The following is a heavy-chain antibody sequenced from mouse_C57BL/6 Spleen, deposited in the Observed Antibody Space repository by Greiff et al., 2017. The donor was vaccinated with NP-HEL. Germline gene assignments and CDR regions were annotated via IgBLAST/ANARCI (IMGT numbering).Heavy chain of an antibody. D-gene: IGHD2-5*01. CDR1: GYTFTSYG. Sequence: VQLQQSGAELVRPGSSVKMSCKTSGYTFTSYGINWVKQRPGQGLEWIGYIYIGNGYTEYNEKFKGKATLTSDTSSSTTYMQLSSLTSDDSAIDYCARPLHSNYPYDLDYWGQGTTLTVSS. J-gene: IGHJ2*01. CDR2: IYIGNGYT. V-gene: IGHV1-58*01. CDR3: ARPLHSNYPYDLDY.